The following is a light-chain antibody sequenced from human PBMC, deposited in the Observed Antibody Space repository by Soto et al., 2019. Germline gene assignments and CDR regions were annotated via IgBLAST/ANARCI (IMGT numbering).Light chain of an antibody. J-gene: IGKJ2*01. CDR1: QSVSNF. CDR3: QQRSNWPPT. CDR2: ETD. Sequence: EIVLTQPPATLSLSPGETATLSCRASQSVSNFLAWYQQKPGQAPRLLIYETDHRATGIPDRFSGSGSGTDFALTITSLEPEDFAVYHCQQRSNWPPTFGQGSNLEIK. V-gene: IGKV3-11*01.